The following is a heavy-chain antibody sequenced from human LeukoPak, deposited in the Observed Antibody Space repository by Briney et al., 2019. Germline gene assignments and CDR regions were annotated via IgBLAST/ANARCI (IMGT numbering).Heavy chain of an antibody. CDR2: ISGSGGST. J-gene: IGHJ4*02. CDR3: AKDTYTHSGTYYLYYFDY. D-gene: IGHD1-26*01. Sequence: GGSLRLSCAASGFTFGSYAMTWVRQAPGKGLEWVSGISGSGGSTHYADSVKGRFTISRDNSKNTLYLQMNSLRAEDTAVYYCAKDTYTHSGTYYLYYFDYWGQGTLVTVSS. CDR1: GFTFGSYA. V-gene: IGHV3-23*01.